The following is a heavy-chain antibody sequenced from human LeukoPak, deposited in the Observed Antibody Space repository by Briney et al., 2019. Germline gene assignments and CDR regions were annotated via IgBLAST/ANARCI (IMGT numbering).Heavy chain of an antibody. V-gene: IGHV4-59*05. CDR2: IYYSGST. CDR1: GGSISSYY. CDR3: ARLSPNSSYDFWSGYAHDAFDI. Sequence: SETLSLTCTVSGGSISSYYWSWLRQPPGKGLEWIGSIYYSGSTYYNPSLKSRVTISVDTSKNQFSLKLSSVTAADTAVYYCARLSPNSSYDFWSGYAHDAFDIWGQGTMVTVSS. J-gene: IGHJ3*02. D-gene: IGHD3-3*01.